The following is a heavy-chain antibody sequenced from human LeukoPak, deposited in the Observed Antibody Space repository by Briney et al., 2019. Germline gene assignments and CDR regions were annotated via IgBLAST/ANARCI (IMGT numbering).Heavy chain of an antibody. J-gene: IGHJ4*02. CDR3: AKDRAQQLVLDF. Sequence: GGSLRLSCAASGFTFGTYSMNWVRRAPGKGLEWVASISSGSRYIYYADSVKGRFTISRDNTKNSLYLQMNSLRAEDTAVYYCAKDRAQQLVLDFWGQGTLFTVSP. V-gene: IGHV3-21*04. CDR1: GFTFGTYS. CDR2: ISSGSRYI. D-gene: IGHD6-13*01.